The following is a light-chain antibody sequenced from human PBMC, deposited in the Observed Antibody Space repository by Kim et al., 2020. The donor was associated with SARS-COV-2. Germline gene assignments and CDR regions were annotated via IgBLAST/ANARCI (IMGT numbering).Light chain of an antibody. CDR1: SSDVGDYDY. V-gene: IGLV2-11*01. J-gene: IGLJ3*02. CDR2: DVS. Sequence: QSITIACTGTSSDVGDYDYVSWYQHHPGKAPKLMIYDVSERPSGVPDRFSASKSGNTASLTISGLQAEDEAEYYCCSYAGSYIFVFGGGTKLTVL. CDR3: CSYAGSYIFV.